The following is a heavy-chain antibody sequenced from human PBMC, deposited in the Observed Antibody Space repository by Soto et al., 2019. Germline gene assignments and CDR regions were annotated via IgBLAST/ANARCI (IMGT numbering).Heavy chain of an antibody. J-gene: IGHJ5*02. D-gene: IGHD1-26*01. CDR1: GGSISSGGYS. CDR2: IYHSGST. V-gene: IGHV4-30-2*01. CDR3: ARGGSMGARKYNWFDP. Sequence: QLQLQESGSGLVKPSQTLSLTCAVSGGSISSGGYSWSWIRQPPGKGLEWIGHIYHSGSTYYNPSLKSRVTISVDRSKNQFSLKLSSVTAADTAVYYCARGGSMGARKYNWFDPWGQGTLVTVSS.